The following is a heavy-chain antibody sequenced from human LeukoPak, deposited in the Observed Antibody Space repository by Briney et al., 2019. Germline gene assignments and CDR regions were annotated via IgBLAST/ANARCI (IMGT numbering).Heavy chain of an antibody. J-gene: IGHJ4*02. V-gene: IGHV1-18*01. CDR3: ARGVNYDILTGYYHFDY. CDR2: LSTYNGNT. D-gene: IGHD3-9*01. CDR1: GYTFTSYA. Sequence: ASVKVSCKASGYTFTSYAISWVRQAPGQGLEWMGWLSTYNGNTNYAQKLQGRVTMTTDTSTSTAYMELRSLRSDDTAVYYCARGVNYDILTGYYHFDYWGQGTLVTVSS.